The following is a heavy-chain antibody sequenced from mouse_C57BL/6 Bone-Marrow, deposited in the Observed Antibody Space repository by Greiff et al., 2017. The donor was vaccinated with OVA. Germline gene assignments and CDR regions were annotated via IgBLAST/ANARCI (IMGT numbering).Heavy chain of an antibody. V-gene: IGHV14-4*01. CDR1: GFNIKDDY. D-gene: IGHD1-1*01. CDR2: IDPENGDT. J-gene: IGHJ1*03. Sequence: EVQLQQSGAELVRPGASVKLSCTASGFNIKDDYMHWVKQRPEQGLEWIGWIDPENGDTEYASKFQGKATITADTSSNTAYLQLSSLTSEDTAVYYCTTRYYYGSSGWYFDGWGTGTTVTVSS. CDR3: TTRYYYGSSGWYFDG.